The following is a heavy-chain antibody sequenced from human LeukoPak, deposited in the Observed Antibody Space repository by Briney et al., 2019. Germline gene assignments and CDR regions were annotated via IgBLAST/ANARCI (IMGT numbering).Heavy chain of an antibody. J-gene: IGHJ5*02. D-gene: IGHD3-10*01. Sequence: SETLSLTCTVSGGSISISSYYWGWIRQPPGKGLEWIGSIYYSGSPYYNPSLKSRVTISVDTSKKQFSLKLSSVTAADTAVYYCARHVGFITMVRGVINNNWFDPWGQGTLVTVSS. V-gene: IGHV4-39*01. CDR1: GGSISISSYY. CDR2: IYYSGSP. CDR3: ARHVGFITMVRGVINNNWFDP.